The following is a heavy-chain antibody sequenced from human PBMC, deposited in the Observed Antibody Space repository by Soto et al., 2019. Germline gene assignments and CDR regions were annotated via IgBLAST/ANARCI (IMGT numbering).Heavy chain of an antibody. CDR1: GFVFGDYA. V-gene: IGHV3-23*01. J-gene: IGHJ4*02. CDR2: ISGAVGNT. CDR3: AKARLCSSITCSSDVDY. D-gene: IGHD2-2*01. Sequence: GGSLRLSCTVSGFVFGDYAXXWVRQAPGKGPEWVSAISGAVGNTYYAGSVRGRFAIYRDDSKNTLFLHMGSLRVEDTALYYCAKARLCSSITCSSDVDYWGQGTLVTVSS.